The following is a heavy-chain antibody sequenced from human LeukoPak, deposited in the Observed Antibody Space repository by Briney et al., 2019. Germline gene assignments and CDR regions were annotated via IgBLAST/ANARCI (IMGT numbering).Heavy chain of an antibody. D-gene: IGHD3-22*01. CDR3: ARDTYYYDSSGYWADY. V-gene: IGHV4-4*07. CDR1: GGSISSYY. CDR2: IYTSGST. Sequence: SDTLSLTCTVSGGSISSYYWSWIRQPAGKGLEWIGRIYTSGSTNYNPSLKSRVTMSVDTSKNQFSLKLSSVTAADTAVYYCARDTYYYDSSGYWADYWGQGTLVTVSS. J-gene: IGHJ4*02.